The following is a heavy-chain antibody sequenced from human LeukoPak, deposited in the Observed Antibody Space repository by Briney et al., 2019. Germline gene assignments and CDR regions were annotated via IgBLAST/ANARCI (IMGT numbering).Heavy chain of an antibody. D-gene: IGHD6-19*01. J-gene: IGHJ4*02. Sequence: KPSETLSLTCTVSGASINTYYWSWIRQPPGKGLEWIGYIYYSGTTSYNPSLKSRVTMSVDTSKNQFSLKLSSVTAADTAVYYCAGDGNSGWYFWGQGTLVTVSS. CDR3: AGDGNSGWYF. V-gene: IGHV4-59*12. CDR1: GASINTYY. CDR2: IYYSGTT.